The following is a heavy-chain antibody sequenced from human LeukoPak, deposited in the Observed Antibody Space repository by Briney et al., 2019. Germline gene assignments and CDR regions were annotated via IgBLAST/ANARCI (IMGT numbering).Heavy chain of an antibody. Sequence: PSETLSLTCAVYDESFSGYYWSWIRQPPGKGLEWVGEIDHSGSTNYNPSLKSRVTISIDTSKNQFSLKLTSVTAADTAVYYCARTTEGGYTYGYFYYYYMDVWGKGTTVTISS. D-gene: IGHD5-18*01. CDR1: DESFSGYY. CDR2: IDHSGST. J-gene: IGHJ6*03. CDR3: ARTTEGGYTYGYFYYYYMDV. V-gene: IGHV4-34*01.